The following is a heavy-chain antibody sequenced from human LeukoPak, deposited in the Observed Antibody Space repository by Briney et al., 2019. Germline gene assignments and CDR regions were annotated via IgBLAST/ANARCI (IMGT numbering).Heavy chain of an antibody. CDR2: ISYDGSNK. V-gene: IGHV3-30-3*01. Sequence: GGSLRLSCAASGFTFSSYTIHWVRQAPGKGLEWVAVISYDGSNKYYADSVKGRFTISRDNSKNTLYLQMNSLRAEDTAVYYCSRGGSYEGDAFDIGGQGTMVTGSS. J-gene: IGHJ3*02. D-gene: IGHD1-26*01. CDR3: SRGGSYEGDAFDI. CDR1: GFTFSSYT.